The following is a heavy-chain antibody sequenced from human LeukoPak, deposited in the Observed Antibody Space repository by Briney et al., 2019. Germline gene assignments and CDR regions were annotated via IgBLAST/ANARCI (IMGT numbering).Heavy chain of an antibody. CDR1: GFSFSSYW. Sequence: GGSLRLSCAGSGFSFSSYWMYWVRQAPGKGLVWVSRITSDGSSTAYADSVKDRFTISRDNTKNTLYLLMNSLRVEDTAVYYCAKDRSSSAGLYFDYSGQGTLVTVSS. J-gene: IGHJ4*02. CDR3: AKDRSSSAGLYFDY. D-gene: IGHD6-6*01. CDR2: ITSDGSST. V-gene: IGHV3-74*01.